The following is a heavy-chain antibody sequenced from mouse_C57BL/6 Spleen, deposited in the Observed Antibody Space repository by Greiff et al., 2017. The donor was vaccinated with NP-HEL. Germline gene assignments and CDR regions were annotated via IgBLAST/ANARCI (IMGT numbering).Heavy chain of an antibody. CDR1: GYAFSSSW. CDR3: ARPLHYAMDY. CDR2: IYPGDGDT. D-gene: IGHD6-1*01. V-gene: IGHV1-82*01. Sequence: QVQLQQSGPELVKPGASVKISCKASGYAFSSSWMNWVKQRPGKGLEWIGRIYPGDGDTNYNGKFKGKATLTADKSSSTAYMQLSSLTSEDSAVYFCARPLHYAMDYWGQGTSVTVSS. J-gene: IGHJ4*01.